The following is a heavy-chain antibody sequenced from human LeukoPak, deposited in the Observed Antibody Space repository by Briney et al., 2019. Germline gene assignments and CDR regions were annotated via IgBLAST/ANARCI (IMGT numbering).Heavy chain of an antibody. V-gene: IGHV3-21*01. D-gene: IGHD4-17*01. CDR1: GFTFSSYS. CDR3: ARLYGDYITYYYYYMDV. CDR2: ISSSSSYI. Sequence: GGSLRLSCAASGFTFSSYSMNWVRQAPGKGLEWVSSISSSSSYIYYADSVKGRFTISRDNAKNSLYLQMNSLRAEDTAVYYCARLYGDYITYYYYYMDVWGKGTTVTVSS. J-gene: IGHJ6*03.